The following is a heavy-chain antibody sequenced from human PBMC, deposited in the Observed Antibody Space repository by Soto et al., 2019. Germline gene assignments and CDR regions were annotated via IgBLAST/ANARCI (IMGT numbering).Heavy chain of an antibody. CDR2: INPNSGGT. D-gene: IGHD3-9*01. V-gene: IGHV1-2*04. J-gene: IGHJ6*02. CDR1: GYTFTGYY. Sequence: QVQLVQSGAEVKKPGASVKVSCKASGYTFTGYYMHWVRQAPGQGLEWMGWINPNSGGTNYAQKFQGWVTMTRDTSISTAYVELSRLRSDDTAVYYCARERGYDILTGYYSPYYYYGMDVWGQGTTVTVSS. CDR3: ARERGYDILTGYYSPYYYYGMDV.